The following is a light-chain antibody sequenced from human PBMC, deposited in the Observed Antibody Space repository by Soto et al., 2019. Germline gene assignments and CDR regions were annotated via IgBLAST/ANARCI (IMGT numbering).Light chain of an antibody. Sequence: IQLTQSPSSLSASVGERVTMSCRASQSISSWLAWYQQKPGKAPKLLIYDASSLESGVPSRFSGSGSGTEFTLTISSLQPDDFATYYCQQYNSYWTFGQGTKVDIK. CDR3: QQYNSYWT. V-gene: IGKV1-5*01. CDR1: QSISSW. J-gene: IGKJ1*01. CDR2: DAS.